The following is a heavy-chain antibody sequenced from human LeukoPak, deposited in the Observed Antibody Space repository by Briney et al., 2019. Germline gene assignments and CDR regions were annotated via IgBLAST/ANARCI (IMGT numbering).Heavy chain of an antibody. CDR3: AKVDYNWNYIGDYHYMDV. CDR2: IRYDGSSK. CDR1: GLTFSTYG. J-gene: IGHJ6*03. D-gene: IGHD1-7*01. V-gene: IGHV3-30*02. Sequence: GGSLRLSCAASGLTFSTYGMHWVRQAPGKGLEWGAFIRYDGSSKYYADSVKGRFTISRDNSKNTLYLQMNSLRAEDTAMYYCAKVDYNWNYIGDYHYMDVWGKGTTVTVSS.